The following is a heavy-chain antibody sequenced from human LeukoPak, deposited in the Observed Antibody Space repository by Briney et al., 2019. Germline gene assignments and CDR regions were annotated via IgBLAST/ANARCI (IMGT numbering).Heavy chain of an antibody. CDR3: ARDEQAGSGWYFDP. CDR1: GGTFSSYT. J-gene: IGHJ5*02. Sequence: ASVKVSCKASGGTFSSYTISWVRQAHGQGLEWMGRIIPILGIANYAQKFQGRVTITADKSTSTAYMELSSLRSEDTAVYYCARDEQAGSGWYFDPWGQGTLVTVSS. CDR2: IIPILGIA. D-gene: IGHD6-19*01. V-gene: IGHV1-69*04.